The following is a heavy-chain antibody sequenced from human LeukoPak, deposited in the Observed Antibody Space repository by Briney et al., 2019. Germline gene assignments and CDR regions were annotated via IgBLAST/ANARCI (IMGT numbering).Heavy chain of an antibody. D-gene: IGHD3-22*01. CDR3: ARDPPEDYYYDSSGYYSD. V-gene: IGHV1-46*01. CDR2: INPSGGST. CDR1: GYTSTSYY. J-gene: IGHJ4*02. Sequence: ASVKVSCKASGYTSTSYYMHWVRQAPGQGLEWMGIINPSGGSTSYAQKFQGRVTMTRDTSTSTVYMELSSLRSEDTAVYYCARDPPEDYYYDSSGYYSDWGQGTLVTVSS.